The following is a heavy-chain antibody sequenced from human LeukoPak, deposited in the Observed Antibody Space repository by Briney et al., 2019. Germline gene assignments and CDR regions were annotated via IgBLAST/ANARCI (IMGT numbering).Heavy chain of an antibody. CDR1: GFTFSSYS. CDR3: ARDTAPSAIPDAFDF. Sequence: GSLRLSCAASGFTFSSYSMNWVRQAPGKGLEWVSYISSSSSTIYYADSVKGRFAISRDNAKNSLYLQMNSLRAEDTAVYYCARDTAPSAIPDAFDFWGQGTMVTVSS. CDR2: ISSSSSTI. D-gene: IGHD2-2*02. V-gene: IGHV3-48*01. J-gene: IGHJ3*01.